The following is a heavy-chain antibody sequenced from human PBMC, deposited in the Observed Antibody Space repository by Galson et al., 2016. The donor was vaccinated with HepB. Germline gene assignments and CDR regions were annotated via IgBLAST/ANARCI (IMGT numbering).Heavy chain of an antibody. V-gene: IGHV3-9*01. CDR2: ITFDSGNI. D-gene: IGHD3-3*01. CDR3: AKGSDFHWDYFYFNMDV. CDR1: GFRFDDYA. Sequence: SLRLSCAASGFRFDDYAMHWVRQAPGRGLEWVSGITFDSGNIGYADSVKGRFTISRDNGKNSLYLQMNSLTVEDTALYYCAKGSDFHWDYFYFNMDVWGNGTTVTVSS. J-gene: IGHJ6*04.